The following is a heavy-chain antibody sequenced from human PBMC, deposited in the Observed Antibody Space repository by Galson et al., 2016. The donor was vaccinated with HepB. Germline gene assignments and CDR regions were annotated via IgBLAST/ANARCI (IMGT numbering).Heavy chain of an antibody. CDR3: ASGVIKPRGDD. CDR2: INSDGSTT. CDR1: GFTFSSHW. Sequence: SLRLSCAASGFTFSSHWMHWVRQAPGKGLVWVSRINSDGSTTSYAAFVKGRFTISRDNAKNTLYLQMNSLRGEDTAVYYCASGVIKPRGDDWGQGTVVTVSS. D-gene: IGHD1-14*01. V-gene: IGHV3-74*01. J-gene: IGHJ4*02.